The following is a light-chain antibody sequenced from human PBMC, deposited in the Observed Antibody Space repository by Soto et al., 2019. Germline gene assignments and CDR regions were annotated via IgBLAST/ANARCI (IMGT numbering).Light chain of an antibody. CDR1: QSVSNNY. Sequence: EIVLTQSPATLSLSPGERATLSCMASQSVSNNYLAWYQQKPGQAPRLLIYGASNRATGIPDRFSGSGSGTDFTLTISRLEPEDFAVYYCQQYGSSRVTFGQGTRLEIK. V-gene: IGKV3-20*01. CDR3: QQYGSSRVT. CDR2: GAS. J-gene: IGKJ5*01.